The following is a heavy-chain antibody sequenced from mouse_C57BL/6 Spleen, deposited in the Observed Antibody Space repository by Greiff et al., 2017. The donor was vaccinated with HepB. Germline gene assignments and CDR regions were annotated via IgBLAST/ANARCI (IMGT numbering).Heavy chain of an antibody. CDR2: INPNNGGT. CDR1: GYTFTDYN. Sequence: EVQLKESGPELVKPGASVKMSCKASGYTFTDYNMHWVKQSHGKSLEWIGYINPNNGGTSYNQKFKGKATLTVNKSSSTAYMELRSLTSEDSAVYYCARGVGYYYGSSYWGQGTLVTVSA. V-gene: IGHV1-22*01. CDR3: ARGVGYYYGSSY. J-gene: IGHJ3*01. D-gene: IGHD1-1*01.